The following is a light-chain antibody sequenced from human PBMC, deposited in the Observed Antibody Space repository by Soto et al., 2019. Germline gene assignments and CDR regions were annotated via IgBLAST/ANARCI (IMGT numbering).Light chain of an antibody. Sequence: NFILTQPHSVSESPGKTVTISCTRSSGSIASNYVQWYQQRPGSSPTTVIYEDYQRPSGVPDRFSGSIDSASNSASLTISGLETEDEADYYCQSYDATNQVFGGGTKLTVL. CDR1: SGSIASNY. CDR3: QSYDATNQV. CDR2: EDY. V-gene: IGLV6-57*01. J-gene: IGLJ3*02.